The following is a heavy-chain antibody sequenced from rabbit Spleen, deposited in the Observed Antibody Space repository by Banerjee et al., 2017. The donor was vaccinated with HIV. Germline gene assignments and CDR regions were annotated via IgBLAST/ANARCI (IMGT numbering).Heavy chain of an antibody. J-gene: IGHJ4*01. CDR1: GVSFSDKDV. Sequence: EQLEESGGGLVKPEGSLTLTCKASGVSFSDKDVMCWVRQAPGKGLEWIGCIATITGKTFYATWAKGRFTISRASSTTVFLQVTRLTVADTATYFCARGYDASADYINLWGPGTLVTVS. V-gene: IGHV1S45*01. D-gene: IGHD3-1*01. CDR3: ARGYDASADYINL. CDR2: IATITGKT.